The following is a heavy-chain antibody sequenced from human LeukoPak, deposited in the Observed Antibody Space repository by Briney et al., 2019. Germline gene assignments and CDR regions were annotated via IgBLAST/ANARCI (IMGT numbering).Heavy chain of an antibody. J-gene: IGHJ5*02. Sequence: SETLSLTCTVSGGSISSSSYYWGWIRQPPGKGLEWIGSIYYSGSIYYNPSLKSRVTISVDTSKNQFSLKLSSVTAADTAVYYCARDRSSSSPRYWFDPWGQGTLVTVPS. CDR1: GGSISSSSYY. CDR2: IYYSGSI. CDR3: ARDRSSSSPRYWFDP. D-gene: IGHD6-6*01. V-gene: IGHV4-39*02.